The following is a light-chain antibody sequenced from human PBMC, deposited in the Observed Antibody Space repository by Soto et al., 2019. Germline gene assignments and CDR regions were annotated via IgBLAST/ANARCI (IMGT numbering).Light chain of an antibody. Sequence: QSVLTQPPSVSGAPGQRVTISCTGSSSNIGAGYDVHWYQLLPGTAPKLLIYGNTNRPSGVPDRFSGSKSGTSASLAIIGLQAEDEADYYCNSFRVNRLYVFGTGTKLTVL. CDR3: NSFRVNRLYV. J-gene: IGLJ1*01. CDR2: GNT. CDR1: SSNIGAGYD. V-gene: IGLV1-40*01.